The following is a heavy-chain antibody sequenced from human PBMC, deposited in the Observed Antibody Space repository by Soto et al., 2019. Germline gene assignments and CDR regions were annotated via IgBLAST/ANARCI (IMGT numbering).Heavy chain of an antibody. CDR3: AKYSDTKRGPDY. Sequence: EVQLLESGGGLVQPGGSLRLSCAASGFTFSNYAMNWVRQAPGKGLEWVSGISVSSDNTFYADSVKGRFTISRDNSKSTLFLQMNSLRAEDTALYYCAKYSDTKRGPDYWGQGTLVTISS. CDR1: GFTFSNYA. J-gene: IGHJ4*02. V-gene: IGHV3-23*01. D-gene: IGHD2-21*01. CDR2: ISVSSDNT.